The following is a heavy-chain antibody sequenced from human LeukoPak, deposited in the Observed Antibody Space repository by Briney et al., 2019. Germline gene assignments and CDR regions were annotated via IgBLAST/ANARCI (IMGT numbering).Heavy chain of an antibody. D-gene: IGHD3-22*01. V-gene: IGHV3-21*04. CDR2: ITSSSSYI. CDR1: GFTFSSYT. J-gene: IGHJ4*02. Sequence: GGSLRLSCAASGFTFSSYTMNWVRQAPGKGLEWVSSITSSSSYIYYADSVKGRFTISRDNPKNTLYLQMNSLRAEDTAVYFCAKRGVVIRVILVGFHKEAYYFDSWGQGALVTVSS. CDR3: AKRGVVIRVILVGFHKEAYYFDS.